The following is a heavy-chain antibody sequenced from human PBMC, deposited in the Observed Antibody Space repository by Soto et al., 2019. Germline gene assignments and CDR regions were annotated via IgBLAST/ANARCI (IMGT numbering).Heavy chain of an antibody. CDR2: INAGNGNT. Sequence: GASVKVSCKASGYTFTSYAMHWVRQAPGQRLEWTGWINAGNGNTKYSQKFQGRVTITRDTSASTAYMELSSLRSEDTAVYYCARDLGGYYFDYWGQGTLVTAPQ. V-gene: IGHV1-3*01. J-gene: IGHJ4*02. CDR3: ARDLGGYYFDY. CDR1: GYTFTSYA. D-gene: IGHD2-15*01.